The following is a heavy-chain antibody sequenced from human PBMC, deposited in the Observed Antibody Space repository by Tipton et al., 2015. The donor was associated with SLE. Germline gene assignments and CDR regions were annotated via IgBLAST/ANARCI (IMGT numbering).Heavy chain of an antibody. J-gene: IGHJ5*02. CDR2: IKEDGSEK. CDR3: ARGWMQPSP. D-gene: IGHD5-18*01. Sequence: GSLRLSCAASGFTFNIYWMSWVRQAPGKGLQWVASIKEDGSEKYYVDSVKGRFIISRDNAKNSLYLEMNSLRVEDTAVYYCARGWMQPSPWGQGTLVTVSS. CDR1: GFTFNIYW. V-gene: IGHV3-7*03.